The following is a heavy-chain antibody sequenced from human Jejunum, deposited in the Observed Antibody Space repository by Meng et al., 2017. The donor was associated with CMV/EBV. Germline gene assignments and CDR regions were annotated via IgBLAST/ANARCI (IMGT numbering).Heavy chain of an antibody. Sequence: AASGLDINTYPMNLVRQAPGKGLEWVSSITSGSQYIFYTDSVKGRFTLSRDNAKKSLYLQMNSLRAADTAVYYCATDYRRGAGPNWGQGTLGTVSS. CDR3: ATDYRRGAGPN. CDR1: GLDINTYP. D-gene: IGHD6-13*01. J-gene: IGHJ4*02. CDR2: ITSGSQYI. V-gene: IGHV3-21*01.